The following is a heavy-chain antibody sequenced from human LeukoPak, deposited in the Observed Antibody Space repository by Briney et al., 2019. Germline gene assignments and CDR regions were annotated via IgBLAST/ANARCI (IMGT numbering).Heavy chain of an antibody. D-gene: IGHD3-22*01. V-gene: IGHV1-2*02. Sequence: GASVKVSCKASGYTFTGYYMHWVRQAPGQGLEWMGWINPNSGGTNYAQKFQGRVTMTRDTSISTAYMELSRLRSDDTAVYYCARDPYYYYDSKAWDDYWGQGTLVTVSS. CDR3: ARDPYYYYDSKAWDDY. J-gene: IGHJ4*02. CDR1: GYTFTGYY. CDR2: INPNSGGT.